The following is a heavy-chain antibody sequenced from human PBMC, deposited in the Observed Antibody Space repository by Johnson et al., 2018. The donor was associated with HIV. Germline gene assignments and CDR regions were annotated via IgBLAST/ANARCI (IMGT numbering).Heavy chain of an antibody. V-gene: IGHV3-66*02. CDR1: GFTVSSNY. Sequence: MQLVESGGGLVQPGGSLRLSCAASGFTVSSNYMSWVRQAPGTGLEWVSVISSGGSTYYADSVKGRFNIYRDNSKNTLYLQMNSLRAEDTAVYYCARDSAYCGGDCHDAFDIWGQGTMVTVSS. D-gene: IGHD2-21*02. CDR2: ISSGGST. J-gene: IGHJ3*02. CDR3: ARDSAYCGGDCHDAFDI.